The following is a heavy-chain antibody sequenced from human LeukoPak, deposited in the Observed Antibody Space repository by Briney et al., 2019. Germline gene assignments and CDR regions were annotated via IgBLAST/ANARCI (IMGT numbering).Heavy chain of an antibody. J-gene: IGHJ4*02. CDR1: GYTFTGYY. Sequence: ASVKVSCKTSGYTFTGYYMHWMRQAPGQGLEWMGWINLNSGGTNYAQKFQGRVIMTRDTSTSTAYMELNRLRFDDTAVYYCASWAGGNEPTASFDYWGQGALGSVSS. V-gene: IGHV1-2*02. D-gene: IGHD1-14*01. CDR2: INLNSGGT. CDR3: ASWAGGNEPTASFDY.